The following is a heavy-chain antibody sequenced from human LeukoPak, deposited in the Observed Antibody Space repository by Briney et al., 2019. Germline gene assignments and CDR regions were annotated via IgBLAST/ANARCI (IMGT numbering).Heavy chain of an antibody. J-gene: IGHJ4*02. CDR2: ISGSGGST. Sequence: GGSLRLSCIASGFIFSNYAMSWVRQAPGKGLEWVSAISGSGGSTYYADSVKGRFTISRDNSKNTLYLQMNSLRAEDTAVYYCAKGDGGYYYDSSGYFKHLYYFDYWGQGTLVTVSS. D-gene: IGHD3-22*01. CDR1: GFIFSNYA. V-gene: IGHV3-23*01. CDR3: AKGDGGYYYDSSGYFKHLYYFDY.